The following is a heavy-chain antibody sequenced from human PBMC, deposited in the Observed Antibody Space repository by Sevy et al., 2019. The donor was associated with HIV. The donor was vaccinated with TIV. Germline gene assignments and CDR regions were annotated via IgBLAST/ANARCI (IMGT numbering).Heavy chain of an antibody. D-gene: IGHD3-10*01. J-gene: IGHJ5*02. Sequence: GSLRLSCAASGFTFNIYSMSWVRQAPGKGLEWVSYISSSSITIYYADSVKGRFTISRDNAKNSLYLQMNSLRAEDTAVYYCARDLLGPGGWFDPWGQGTLVTVSS. CDR3: ARDLLGPGGWFDP. V-gene: IGHV3-48*01. CDR1: GFTFNIYS. CDR2: ISSSSITI.